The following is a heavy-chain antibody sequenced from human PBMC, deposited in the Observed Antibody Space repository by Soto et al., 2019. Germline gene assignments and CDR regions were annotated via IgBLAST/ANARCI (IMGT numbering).Heavy chain of an antibody. V-gene: IGHV1-18*01. J-gene: IGHJ4*02. CDR1: GYTFTNYG. Sequence: QVQLVQSGAEVKKPGASVKVSCKASGYTFTNYGISWVRQAPGQGLEWVGWIGAYNANTNYAQKVKGRVTMTTDTSTSTAYRELRSLGSDDTAVYYCARAGIYCSGGSCFWEGYFDSWGQGTLVTVSS. CDR2: IGAYNANT. CDR3: ARAGIYCSGGSCFWEGYFDS. D-gene: IGHD2-15*01.